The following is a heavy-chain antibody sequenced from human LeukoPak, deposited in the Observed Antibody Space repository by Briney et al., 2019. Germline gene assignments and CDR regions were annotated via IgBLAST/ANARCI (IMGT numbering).Heavy chain of an antibody. CDR2: MSYTGTT. V-gene: IGHV4-39*01. D-gene: IGHD5-18*01. J-gene: IGHJ4*02. CDR1: GGSISSGGYY. CDR3: ARSGYSFLVDS. Sequence: SETLSLTCTVSGGSISSGGYYWSWIRQHPGKGLEWIASMSYTGTTYYNPSLKSRVTISVHTSKNQFSLNLSSVTAADTAVYFCARSGYSFLVDSWGQGTLVTVSS.